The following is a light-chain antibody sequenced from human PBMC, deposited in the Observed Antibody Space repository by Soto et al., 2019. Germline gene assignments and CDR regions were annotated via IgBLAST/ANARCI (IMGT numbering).Light chain of an antibody. CDR1: SDDVGGYNY. V-gene: IGLV2-14*01. J-gene: IGLJ1*01. CDR2: DVT. CDR3: TSFTSGIIPYG. Sequence: QSVLTQPASVSGSPGQSITISCTGTSDDVGGYNYVSWYQQLPGKAPKLVIYDVTHRPTGVSNRFSGSRSGNTASLTISGLQAEDEADYYCTSFTSGIIPYGLGTGTKVTVL.